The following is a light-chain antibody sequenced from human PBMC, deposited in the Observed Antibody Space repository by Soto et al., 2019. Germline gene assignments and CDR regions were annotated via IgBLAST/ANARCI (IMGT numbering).Light chain of an antibody. CDR1: QSVSSY. Sequence: VLTQSPATLSLSPGDSATLSCRASQSVSSYLAWYQQKPGQAPRLLIYDASNRATGIQARFSGSGSGTEFTLTIRSLEPEDFAVYYCKQRSNWPTCGQGTKVDIK. CDR3: KQRSNWPT. J-gene: IGKJ1*01. V-gene: IGKV3-11*01. CDR2: DAS.